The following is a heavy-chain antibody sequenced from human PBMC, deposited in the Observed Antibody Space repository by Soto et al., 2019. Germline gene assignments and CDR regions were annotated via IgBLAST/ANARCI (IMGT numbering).Heavy chain of an antibody. D-gene: IGHD7-27*01. CDR3: ARGPPKWGFDY. J-gene: IGHJ4*02. V-gene: IGHV1-8*01. CDR2: MSSNSGNT. CDR1: GYTFTSYD. Sequence: QVQLVQSGTEVKEPGASVKVSCKASGYTFTSYDINWVRQATGQGPEWMGWMSSNSGNTGYAQKFQGRVTMTRNTSISTAYMELISLRSEETAVYYCARGPPKWGFDYWGQGVLVTVSS.